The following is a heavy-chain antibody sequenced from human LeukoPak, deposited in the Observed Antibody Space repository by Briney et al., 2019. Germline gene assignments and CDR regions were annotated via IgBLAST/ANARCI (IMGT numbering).Heavy chain of an antibody. CDR1: GYTFTGYY. CDR2: INPNTGVT. D-gene: IGHD4-17*01. V-gene: IGHV1-2*02. J-gene: IGHJ6*02. CDR3: ARDRTTVTTEYYGMDV. Sequence: ASVKVSCKASGYTFTGYYMHWVRQAPGQGLEWMGWINPNTGVTNYAQKFQGRVTLTRDTSIITAYMELTRLRSDDTAVYYCARDRTTVTTEYYGMDVWGQGTTVTVSS.